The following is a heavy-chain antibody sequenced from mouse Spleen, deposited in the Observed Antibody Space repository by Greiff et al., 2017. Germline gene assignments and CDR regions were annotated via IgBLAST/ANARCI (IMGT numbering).Heavy chain of an antibody. J-gene: IGHJ4*01. CDR3: ARSYGSSYDYYAMDY. V-gene: IGHV1-26*01. D-gene: IGHD1-1*01. CDR2: INPNNGGT. Sequence: VQLKQSGPELVKPGASVKISCKASGYTFTDYYMNWVKQSHGKSLEWIGDINPNNGGTSYNQKFKGKATLTVDKSSSTAYMELRSLTSEDSAVYYCARSYGSSYDYYAMDYWGQGTSVTVSS. CDR1: GYTFTDYY.